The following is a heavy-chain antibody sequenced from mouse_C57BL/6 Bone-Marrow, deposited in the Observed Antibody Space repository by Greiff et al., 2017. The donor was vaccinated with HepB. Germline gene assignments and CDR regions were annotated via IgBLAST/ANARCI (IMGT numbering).Heavy chain of an antibody. D-gene: IGHD2-4*01. CDR1: GYTFTSYW. CDR2: IHPNSGST. J-gene: IGHJ3*01. Sequence: QVQLQQPGAELVKPGASVKLSCKASGYTFTSYWMHWVKQRPARGLEWIGMIHPNSGSTNYNEKFKSKATLTVDKSSSTAYMQLSSLTSEDSAVYYCARRGDYDGFAYWGQGTLVTVSA. CDR3: ARRGDYDGFAY. V-gene: IGHV1-64*01.